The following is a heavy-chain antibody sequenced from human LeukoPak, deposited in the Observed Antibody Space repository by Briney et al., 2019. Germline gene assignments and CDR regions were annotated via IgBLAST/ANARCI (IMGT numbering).Heavy chain of an antibody. CDR3: ARGTQYYDILTGYYNVGTFDY. Sequence: PSETLSLTCTVSGGSISSYYWSWIRQPPGKGLEWIRYIYYSGSTNYNPSLKSRVTISVDTSKNQFSLKLSSVTAADTAVYYCARGTQYYDILTGYYNVGTFDYWGQGTLVTVSS. D-gene: IGHD3-9*01. J-gene: IGHJ4*02. CDR2: IYYSGST. V-gene: IGHV4-59*08. CDR1: GGSISSYY.